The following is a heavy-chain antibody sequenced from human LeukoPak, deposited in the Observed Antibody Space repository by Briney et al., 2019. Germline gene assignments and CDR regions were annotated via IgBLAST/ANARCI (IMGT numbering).Heavy chain of an antibody. CDR3: ARGRADRYNWNDGPDY. Sequence: GASVKVSCKASGYTFTGYHLHWVRQAPGQGLEWMGRINPNSGGTNYAQKFQGRVTMTGDTSINTAYMELSSLRSDDTAVYYCARGRADRYNWNDGPDYWGQGTLVTVSS. J-gene: IGHJ4*02. D-gene: IGHD1-20*01. CDR2: INPNSGGT. V-gene: IGHV1-2*06. CDR1: GYTFTGYH.